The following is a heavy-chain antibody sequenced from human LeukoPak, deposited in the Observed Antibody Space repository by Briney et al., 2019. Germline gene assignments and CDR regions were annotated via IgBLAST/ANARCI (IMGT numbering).Heavy chain of an antibody. V-gene: IGHV3-30*18. J-gene: IGHJ6*02. CDR3: AKGVGYGGMDV. CDR1: GFTFSGYG. CDR2: ISYDGHNE. D-gene: IGHD2-8*01. Sequence: GGSLRLSCAASGFTFSGYGMHWVRQAPGKGLEWVAVISYDGHNEYYGDPVKGRFTISRDNSKNTVFLQMNSLRAEDTAVYYCAKGVGYGGMDVWGQGTTVTVSS.